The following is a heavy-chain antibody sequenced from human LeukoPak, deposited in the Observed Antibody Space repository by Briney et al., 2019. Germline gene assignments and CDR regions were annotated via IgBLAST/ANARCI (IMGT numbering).Heavy chain of an antibody. D-gene: IGHD3-22*01. J-gene: IGHJ4*02. CDR2: ISSSGSTI. Sequence: PGGSLRVSCADSGFTFSDYYMSWIRQAPGKGLEWVSYISSSGSTIYYADSVKGRFTISRENAKNSLYLQMNSLRAEDTAVYYCARDPGSYYYDSSGYYYHDYWGQGTLVTVSS. CDR1: GFTFSDYY. V-gene: IGHV3-11*04. CDR3: ARDPGSYYYDSSGYYYHDY.